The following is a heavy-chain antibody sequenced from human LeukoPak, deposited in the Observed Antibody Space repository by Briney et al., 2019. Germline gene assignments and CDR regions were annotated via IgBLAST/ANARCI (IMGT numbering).Heavy chain of an antibody. CDR2: IKQDGSER. V-gene: IGHV3-7*01. CDR3: VREARESGGFDY. J-gene: IGHJ4*02. D-gene: IGHD5-24*01. CDR1: GFTFSSYW. Sequence: GGSLRLSCAGSGFTFSSYWMSWVRQAPGKGLEWVANIKQDGSERYYVDSVKGRFTISRDNAKNSLYLQMNSLRAEDTAVYYCVREARESGGFDYWGQGSLVTVSS.